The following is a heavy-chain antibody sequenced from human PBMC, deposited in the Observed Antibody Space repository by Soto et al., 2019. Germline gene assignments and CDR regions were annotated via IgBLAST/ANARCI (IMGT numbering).Heavy chain of an antibody. J-gene: IGHJ4*02. CDR1: GFTFSSYA. Sequence: EVQLLESGGGLVQPGGSLRLSCAASGFTFSSYAMSWVRQAPGKGLEWVSGITGSGGSLNYADSVKGRFTISRDNSKNMLYLQMNSLRAEDTAVYYCATWGYSSGWGRIDYWGQGTLVTVSS. CDR2: ITGSGGSL. V-gene: IGHV3-23*01. D-gene: IGHD6-19*01. CDR3: ATWGYSSGWGRIDY.